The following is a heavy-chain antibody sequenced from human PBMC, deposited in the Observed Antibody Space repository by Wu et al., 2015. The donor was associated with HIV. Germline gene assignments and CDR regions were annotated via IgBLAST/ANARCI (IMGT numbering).Heavy chain of an antibody. CDR3: ARHSNYDVLTGQRGGMDV. CDR1: GGTFTNFG. V-gene: IGHV1-69*02. Sequence: QVQMIQSGAEVRKPGSSVKVSCKASGGTFTNFGLNWVRQAPGAGLEWLGTIIPLYGRTNYAQKFLGRIMVSADKSTSTTFLELSSLRSDDTAIYYCARHSNYDVLTGQRGGMDVWGQGDHGHRLL. J-gene: IGHJ6*02. CDR2: IIPLYGRT. D-gene: IGHD3-9*01.